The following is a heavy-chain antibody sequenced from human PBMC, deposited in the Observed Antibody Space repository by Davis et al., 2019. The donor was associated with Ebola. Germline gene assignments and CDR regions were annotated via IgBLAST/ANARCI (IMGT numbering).Heavy chain of an antibody. CDR1: GFTFDDYA. CDR3: AKGRDYLHHYYGMDV. D-gene: IGHD4-11*01. V-gene: IGHV3-43*02. CDR2: ISGDGGST. Sequence: GESLKISCAASGFTFDDYAMHWVRQAPGKGLEWASLISGDGGSTYYADSVKGRFTISRDNSKNSLYLQMNSLRTEDTALYYCAKGRDYLHHYYGMDVWGQGTTVTVSS. J-gene: IGHJ6*02.